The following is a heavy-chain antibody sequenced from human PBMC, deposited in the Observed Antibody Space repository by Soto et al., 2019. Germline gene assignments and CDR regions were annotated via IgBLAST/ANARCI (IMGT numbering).Heavy chain of an antibody. Sequence: SETLSLTCTVSGGSFSSSTYYWGWIRQPPGKGLEWIGSIYYSGSTYYNPSLGSRATMSVDTSKNQFSLKLSSVTAADMAVYYCARLYPSGNTSNDFDYWGQGALVTVSS. CDR2: IYYSGST. J-gene: IGHJ4*02. CDR3: ARLYPSGNTSNDFDY. CDR1: GGSFSSSTYY. V-gene: IGHV4-39*01. D-gene: IGHD1-1*01.